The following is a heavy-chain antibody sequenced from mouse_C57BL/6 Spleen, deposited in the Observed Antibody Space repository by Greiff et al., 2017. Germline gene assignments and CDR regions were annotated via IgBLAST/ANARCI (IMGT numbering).Heavy chain of an antibody. J-gene: IGHJ4*01. CDR2: ISSGGDYI. V-gene: IGHV5-9-1*02. Sequence: EVMLVESGEGLVKPGGSLKLSCAASGFTFSSYAMSWVRQTPEKRLEWVAYISSGGDYIYYADTVKGRFTISRDNARNTLYLQMSSLKSEDTAMYYCTRVYYSNHEDFYYYAMDYWGQGTSVTVSS. CDR1: GFTFSSYA. CDR3: TRVYYSNHEDFYYYAMDY. D-gene: IGHD2-5*01.